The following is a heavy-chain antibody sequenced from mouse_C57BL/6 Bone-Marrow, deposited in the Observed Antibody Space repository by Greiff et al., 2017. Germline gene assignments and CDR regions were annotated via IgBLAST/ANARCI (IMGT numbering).Heavy chain of an antibody. J-gene: IGHJ4*01. CDR2: IDPETGGT. V-gene: IGHV1-15*01. CDR1: GYTFTDYE. D-gene: IGHD2-1*01. Sequence: QVQLQQSGAELVRPGASVTLSCKASGYTFTDYEMHWVKQTPVHGLEWIGAIDPETGGTAYNQKFKGKAILTADKSSSTAYMELRSLTSEDSAVYYCTRGPYGNYPYAMDYWGQGTSGTVSS. CDR3: TRGPYGNYPYAMDY.